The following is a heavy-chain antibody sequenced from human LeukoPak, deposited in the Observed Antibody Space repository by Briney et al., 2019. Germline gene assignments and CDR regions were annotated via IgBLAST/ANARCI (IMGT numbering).Heavy chain of an antibody. J-gene: IGHJ5*02. CDR2: IYHSGST. D-gene: IGHD3-10*01. CDR1: GGSISSGGYS. V-gene: IGHV4-30-2*01. CDR3: ARALLWFGELLSGWFDP. Sequence: SETLSLTCAVSGGSISSGGYSWSWIRQPPGKGLEWIGYIYHSGSTYYNPSLKSRVTISVDRSKNQFSLKLSSVTAADTAVYSCARALLWFGELLSGWFDPWGQGNLVTVSS.